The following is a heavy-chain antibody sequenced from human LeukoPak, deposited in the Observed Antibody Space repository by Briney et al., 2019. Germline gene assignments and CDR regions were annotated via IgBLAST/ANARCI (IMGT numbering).Heavy chain of an antibody. J-gene: IGHJ5*02. CDR2: IYDSGST. CDR3: ARGVTTMVAVDP. V-gene: IGHV4-39*07. Sequence: PSETLSLTCTVSGGSIRSSYYYWGWIRQPPGKGLEWIGSIYDSGSTYYNPSLKSRVTISVDRSKNQFSLKLSPVTAADTAVYYCARGVTTMVAVDPWGQGTLVTVSS. CDR1: GGSIRSSYYY. D-gene: IGHD5-18*01.